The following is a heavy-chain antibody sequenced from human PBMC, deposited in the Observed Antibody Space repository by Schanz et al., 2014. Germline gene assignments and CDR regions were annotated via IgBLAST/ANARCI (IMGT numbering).Heavy chain of an antibody. V-gene: IGHV4-59*12. J-gene: IGHJ6*03. D-gene: IGHD3-3*02. CDR3: ARRHHFRSGPYYYYYMDV. CDR1: GGSISSYY. Sequence: QVQLQESGPGLVKPSETLSLTCTVSGGSISSYYWSWIRQPPGKGLEWIGEINHSANTTYNPSLKSRVPISVYSSKKQFALRLSSVTAADTAVYYCARRHHFRSGPYYYYYMDVWGKGTTVTVSS. CDR2: INHSANT.